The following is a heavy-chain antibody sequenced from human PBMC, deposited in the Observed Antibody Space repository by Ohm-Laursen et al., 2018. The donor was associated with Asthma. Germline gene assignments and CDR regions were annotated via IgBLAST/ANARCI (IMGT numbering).Heavy chain of an antibody. CDR1: GFTFSSYV. CDR2: ISSDGSNK. J-gene: IGHJ3*02. D-gene: IGHD1/OR15-1a*01. V-gene: IGHV3-30*14. CDR3: AISLTTPGAFDI. Sequence: SLRLSCAASGFTFSSYVMHWVRQTPGKGLEWVAVISSDGSNKLYADSVKGRFTISRDNSKNTIYLQMNSLRAEDTAVYYCAISLTTPGAFDIWGQGTMITVSS.